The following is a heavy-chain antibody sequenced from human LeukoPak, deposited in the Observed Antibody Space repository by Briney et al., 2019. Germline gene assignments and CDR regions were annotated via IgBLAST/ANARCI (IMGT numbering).Heavy chain of an antibody. V-gene: IGHV3-73*01. CDR2: IRSKANNYAT. J-gene: IGHJ4*02. D-gene: IGHD4/OR15-4a*01. CDR3: ITRYQLGVNYSEY. Sequence: GGSLKLSCAASGFTFSGSAMHWVRQASGKGLEWVGRIRSKANNYATTYAASVKGRFTISRDDSRNTAYLQMNSLKTEDTAVYYCITRYQLGVNYSEYWGQGTLVTVSS. CDR1: GFTFSGSA.